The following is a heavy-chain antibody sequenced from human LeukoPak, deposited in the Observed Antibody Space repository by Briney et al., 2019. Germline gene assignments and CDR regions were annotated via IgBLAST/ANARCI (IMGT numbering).Heavy chain of an antibody. CDR2: IGGSGTDR. CDR3: ARDQASGSYRSSDY. D-gene: IGHD3-10*01. J-gene: IGHJ4*02. CDR1: GFTFSTYN. Sequence: PGGSLRLSCAASGFTFSTYNMDWVRQAPGKGLEWVSSIGGSGTDRYHADSVKGRFAISRDNAKNSLYLQMNSLRAEDTAVYYCARDQASGSYRSSDYWGQGTLVTASS. V-gene: IGHV3-21*01.